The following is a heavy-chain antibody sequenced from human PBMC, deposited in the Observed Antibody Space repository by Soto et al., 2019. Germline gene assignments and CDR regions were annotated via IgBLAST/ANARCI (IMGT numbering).Heavy chain of an antibody. D-gene: IGHD3-22*01. CDR1: GFTFSSYW. J-gene: IGHJ3*02. Sequence: EVQLVESGGGLVQPGGSLRLSCAASGFTFSSYWMNWVRQTPGKGLEWVANIKQDGSEKYYVDSVKGRFTISRDNAGKSLDLQMNSLRAADTAVYYCARPIGRAFDIWGQGTMVTVSS. CDR3: ARPIGRAFDI. V-gene: IGHV3-7*01. CDR2: IKQDGSEK.